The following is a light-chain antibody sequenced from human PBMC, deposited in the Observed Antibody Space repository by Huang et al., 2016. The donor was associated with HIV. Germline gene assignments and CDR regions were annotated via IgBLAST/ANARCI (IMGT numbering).Light chain of an antibody. CDR2: DAS. V-gene: IGKV1-5*01. CDR3: QQYKSYPYT. Sequence: DIQMTQSPSTLSASVAESVTLTCRASESISTWLAWYQQNPGKAPKLLIYDASNLESGVPSRFSGTGAGTEFTLTISSLQPDNFATYYCQQYKSYPYTFGQGTKLEIK. CDR1: ESISTW. J-gene: IGKJ2*01.